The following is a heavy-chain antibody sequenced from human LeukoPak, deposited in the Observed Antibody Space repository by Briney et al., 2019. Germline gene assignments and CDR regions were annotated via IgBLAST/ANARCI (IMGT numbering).Heavy chain of an antibody. V-gene: IGHV1-46*01. CDR3: ARGRSLDAFDI. CDR1: VYTFTSHY. Sequence: ASVKVSCEASVYTFTSHYMHWVRHAPGQGLECMGLINPSGGSTSYAQKFQGRVTMTRDTSTSTVYMEQSSLRSEDTAVYFCARGRSLDAFDIWGQGTMVTVSS. J-gene: IGHJ3*02. CDR2: INPSGGST. D-gene: IGHD2-15*01.